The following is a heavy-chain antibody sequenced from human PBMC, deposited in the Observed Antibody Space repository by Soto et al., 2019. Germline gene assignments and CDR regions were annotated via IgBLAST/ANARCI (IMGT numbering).Heavy chain of an antibody. CDR1: GFTFSSYG. CDR3: ARVSGSSQYYYYGMDV. V-gene: IGHV3-33*01. Sequence: GGSLRLSCAASGFTFSSYGMHWVRQAPGKGLEWVAVIWYDGSNKYYADSVKGRFTISRDNSKNTLYLQMNSLRAEDTAVYYCARVSGSSQYYYYGMDVWGQGTTVTVSS. J-gene: IGHJ6*02. D-gene: IGHD6-6*01. CDR2: IWYDGSNK.